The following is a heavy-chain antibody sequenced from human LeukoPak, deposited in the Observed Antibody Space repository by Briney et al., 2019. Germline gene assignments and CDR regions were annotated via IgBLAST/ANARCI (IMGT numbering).Heavy chain of an antibody. D-gene: IGHD6-19*01. V-gene: IGHV3-7*01. Sequence: GGSLRLSCAASGIILSSYWMSWVRQAPGKGLEWVANIKQDGSEKWYVDSVKGRFTISRDNAKNSLYLQMNSLRVEDTAVYYCAREFRSGYNSRWFDYWGQGTLVAVSS. J-gene: IGHJ5*01. CDR1: GIILSSYW. CDR3: AREFRSGYNSRWFDY. CDR2: IKQDGSEK.